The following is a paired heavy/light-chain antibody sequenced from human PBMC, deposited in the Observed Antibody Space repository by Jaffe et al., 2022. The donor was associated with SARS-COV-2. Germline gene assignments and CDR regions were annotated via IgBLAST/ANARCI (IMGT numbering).Heavy chain of an antibody. CDR1: GGSISSSSYY. Sequence: QLQLQESGPGLVKPSETLSLTCTVSGGSISSSSYYWGWIRQPPGKGLEWIGSIYYSGSTYYNPSLKSRVTISVDTSKNQFSLKLSSVTAADTAVYYCARHEARLDTAMSFPLVPVLFDYWGQGTLVTVSS. CDR3: ARHEARLDTAMSFPLVPVLFDY. V-gene: IGHV4-39*01. CDR2: IYYSGST. D-gene: IGHD5-18*01. J-gene: IGHJ4*02.
Light chain of an antibody. V-gene: IGLV2-14*01. CDR2: DVS. J-gene: IGLJ2*01. CDR3: SSYTSSSLVV. CDR1: SSDVGGYNY. Sequence: QSALTQPASVSGSPGQSITISCTGTSSDVGGYNYVSWYQQHPGKAPKLMIYDVSNRPSGVSNRFSGSKSGNTASLTISGLQAEDEADYYCSSYTSSSLVVFGGGTKLTVL.